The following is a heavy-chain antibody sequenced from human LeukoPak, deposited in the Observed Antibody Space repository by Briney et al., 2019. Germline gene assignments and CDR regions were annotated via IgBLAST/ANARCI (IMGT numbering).Heavy chain of an antibody. V-gene: IGHV3-23*01. CDR1: GFTFSSYA. CDR3: AEDEMLSRHGSSPPDY. D-gene: IGHD3-10*01. J-gene: IGHJ4*02. Sequence: PGGSVRLSCAASGFTFSSYAMSWVRQAAGKGRGWVSAISGSGGSTYYADSGKGRFTISRDNSKNTLYLQMNSLRAEDTAVYYCAEDEMLSRHGSSPPDYWGQGTLVTVSS. CDR2: ISGSGGST.